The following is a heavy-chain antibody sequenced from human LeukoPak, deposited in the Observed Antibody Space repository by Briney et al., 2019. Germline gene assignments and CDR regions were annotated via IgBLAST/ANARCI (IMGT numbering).Heavy chain of an antibody. CDR2: ISSSSSYI. D-gene: IGHD1-26*01. CDR1: GFTFSSYS. V-gene: IGHV3-21*01. J-gene: IGHJ4*02. Sequence: PGGSLRLTCAASGFTFSSYSMNWVRQAPGKGLEWVSSISSSSSYIYYADSVKGRFTISRDNAKNSLYLQMNSLRAEDTAVYYCARWMGATTACDYWGQGTLVTVSS. CDR3: ARWMGATTACDY.